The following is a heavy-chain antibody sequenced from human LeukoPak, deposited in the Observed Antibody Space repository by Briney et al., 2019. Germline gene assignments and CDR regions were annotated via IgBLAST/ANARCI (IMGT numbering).Heavy chain of an antibody. Sequence: SETLSLTCAVSGGSISSGGYAWSALRQPPGKGLEWSGYIDHSGSTYYNPSLKSRITISVDRSKNQFSLNLTSVTAADTAVYYSALVGYRTPHDDYWGQGTLVTVSS. CDR3: ALVGYRTPHDDY. V-gene: IGHV4-30-2*01. J-gene: IGHJ4*02. CDR2: IDHSGST. CDR1: GGSISSGGYA. D-gene: IGHD5-24*01.